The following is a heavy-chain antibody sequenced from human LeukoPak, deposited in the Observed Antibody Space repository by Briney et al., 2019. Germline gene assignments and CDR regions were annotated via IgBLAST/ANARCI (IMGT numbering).Heavy chain of an antibody. Sequence: GGSLRLSCAASGFTFSSYAMHWVRQAPGKGLEWVAVISYDGSNKYHADSVKGRFTVSRDNSKNTLYLQMNSLRVEDTAVYYCARELCIPAAGWQIQHWGQGTVVTVSS. J-gene: IGHJ1*01. CDR1: GFTFSSYA. CDR3: ARELCIPAAGWQIQH. V-gene: IGHV3-30*04. D-gene: IGHD6-13*01. CDR2: ISYDGSNK.